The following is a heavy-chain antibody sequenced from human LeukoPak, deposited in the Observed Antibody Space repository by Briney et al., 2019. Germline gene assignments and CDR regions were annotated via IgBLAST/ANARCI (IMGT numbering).Heavy chain of an antibody. V-gene: IGHV3-30*02. CDR1: GFTFSSYG. Sequence: GGSLRLSCATSGFTFSSYGMHWVRQAPGKGLQWVAFIRYDGSNKYYADPVKGRFTISRDNSKNTLYLQMNSLRGEDTAVYYCASRPSRITIFGVVINDYYYMDVWGKGTTVTVSS. CDR3: ASRPSRITIFGVVINDYYYMDV. J-gene: IGHJ6*03. CDR2: IRYDGSNK. D-gene: IGHD3-3*01.